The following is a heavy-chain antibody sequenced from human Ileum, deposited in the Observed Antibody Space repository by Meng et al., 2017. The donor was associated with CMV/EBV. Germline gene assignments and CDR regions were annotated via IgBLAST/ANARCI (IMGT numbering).Heavy chain of an antibody. CDR2: IDWDDDK. V-gene: IGHV2-70D*14. J-gene: IGHJ4*02. D-gene: IGHD6-19*01. CDR3: ARAYSSACYFDS. Sequence: SGPPLVKPTQTLTLTCTFSGFSLTTTGMRVSWIRQPPGKALEWLARIDWDDDKFYTTSLKTRLTISKDTSKNQVILTMTNMDPADTATNYCARAYSSACYFDSWGEGTLVTVSS. CDR1: GFSLTTTGMR.